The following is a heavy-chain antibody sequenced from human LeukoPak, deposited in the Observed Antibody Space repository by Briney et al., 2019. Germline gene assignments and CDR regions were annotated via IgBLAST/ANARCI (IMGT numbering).Heavy chain of an antibody. D-gene: IGHD6-19*01. Sequence: PGGSLRLSRAASGFTFSTYAMGWVRQAPGKGLEWVSAISGHGSNTYYADSVKGRFTVSRDNSKNTLYLQMNSLRVEDTAVYYCVKGMASGWGYYYYYGVDVWGQGTTVTVSS. CDR3: VKGMASGWGYYYYYGVDV. CDR1: GFTFSTYA. J-gene: IGHJ6*02. CDR2: ISGHGSNT. V-gene: IGHV3-23*01.